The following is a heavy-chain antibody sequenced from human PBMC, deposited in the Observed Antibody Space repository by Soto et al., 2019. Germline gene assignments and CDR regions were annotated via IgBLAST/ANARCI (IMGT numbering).Heavy chain of an antibody. J-gene: IGHJ4*02. V-gene: IGHV1-46*01. Sequence: ASVKVSCKASGYTFTSYYMHWVRQAPGQGLEWTGIINPSGGSTSYAQKFQGRVTMTRDTSTSTVYMELSSLRSEDTAVYYCARAADYDSSGYYSSPLDYWGQGTLVTVSS. CDR1: GYTFTSYY. CDR2: INPSGGST. D-gene: IGHD3-22*01. CDR3: ARAADYDSSGYYSSPLDY.